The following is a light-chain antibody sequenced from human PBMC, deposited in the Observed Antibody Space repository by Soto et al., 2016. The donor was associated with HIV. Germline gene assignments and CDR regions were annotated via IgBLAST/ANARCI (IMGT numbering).Light chain of an antibody. V-gene: IGLV3-1*01. CDR3: QAWDSGIAV. Sequence: SYDLTQPPSVSVSPGQTASITCSGNKLGNKYVCWYQQKPGQSPVLVMYQDNKRPSGIPERFSGSDSGNTATLTISGTQSMDEADYFCQAWDSGIAVFGGGTKLTV. CDR2: QDN. CDR1: KLGNKY. J-gene: IGLJ2*01.